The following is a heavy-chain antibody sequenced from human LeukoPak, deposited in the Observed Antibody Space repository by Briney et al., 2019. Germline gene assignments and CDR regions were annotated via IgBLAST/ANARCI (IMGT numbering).Heavy chain of an antibody. V-gene: IGHV4-31*03. Sequence: SETLSLTCTVSGGSISSGGCYWSWIRQHPGKGLEWVGYIYYSGSTYYNPSLKSRVTISVDTSKNQFSLKLSSVTAADTAVYYCARGRQVSGSPIFDYWGQGTLVTVSS. CDR1: GGSISSGGCY. J-gene: IGHJ4*02. CDR3: ARGRQVSGSPIFDY. D-gene: IGHD3-10*01. CDR2: IYYSGST.